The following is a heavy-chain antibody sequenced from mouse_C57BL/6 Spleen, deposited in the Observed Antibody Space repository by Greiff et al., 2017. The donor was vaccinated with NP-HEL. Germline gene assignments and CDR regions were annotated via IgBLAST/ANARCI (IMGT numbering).Heavy chain of an antibody. CDR2: IYPGSGNT. CDR3: ARGAYYSNTYYAMDY. V-gene: IGHV1-76*01. D-gene: IGHD2-5*01. J-gene: IGHJ4*01. Sequence: VKLMESGAELVRPGASVKLSCKASGYTFTDYYINWVKQRPGQGLEWIARIYPGSGNTYYNEKFKGKATLTAEKSSSTAYMQLSSLTSEDSAVYFCARGAYYSNTYYAMDYWGQGTSVTVSS. CDR1: GYTFTDYY.